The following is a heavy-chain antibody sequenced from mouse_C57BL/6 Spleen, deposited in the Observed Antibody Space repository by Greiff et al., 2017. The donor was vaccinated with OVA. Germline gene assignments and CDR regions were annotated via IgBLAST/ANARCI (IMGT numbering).Heavy chain of an antibody. J-gene: IGHJ4*01. CDR3: ARIENYYGSSYGYYAMDY. V-gene: IGHV8-8*01. Sequence: QVTLKVCGPGILQPSQTLSLTCSFSGFSLSTFGMGVGWIRQPSGKGLEWLAHIWWDDDKYYNPALKSRLTISKDTSKNQVFLKIANVDTADTATYYCARIENYYGSSYGYYAMDYWGQGTSVTVSS. CDR1: GFSLSTFGMG. D-gene: IGHD1-1*01. CDR2: IWWDDDK.